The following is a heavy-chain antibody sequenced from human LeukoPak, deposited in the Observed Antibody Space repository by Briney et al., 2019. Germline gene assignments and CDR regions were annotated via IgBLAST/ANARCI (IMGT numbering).Heavy chain of an antibody. D-gene: IGHD3-22*01. Sequence: GGSLRLSCAASGFTFSSYSMNWVRQAPGKGLEWVSSISSSSSYIYYADSVKGRFTISRDNAKNSLYLQINSLRAEDTAVYYCAYDDSSGYYYEDQYFQHWGQGTLVTVSS. V-gene: IGHV3-21*01. J-gene: IGHJ1*01. CDR2: ISSSSSYI. CDR3: AYDDSSGYYYEDQYFQH. CDR1: GFTFSSYS.